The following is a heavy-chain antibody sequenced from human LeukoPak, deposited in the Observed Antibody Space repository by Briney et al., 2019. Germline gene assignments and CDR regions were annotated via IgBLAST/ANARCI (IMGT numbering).Heavy chain of an antibody. Sequence: GGSLILSCAASGFIFSSYAMKWVRQAPGKGLEWVSFINSSSSYIYYAESVKGRFTISRDKSKNTLYLQMKSLRAEDTGVYYCEKDVDRAMVLGNWGQGTLVTVSS. CDR2: INSSSSYI. V-gene: IGHV3-21*01. CDR1: GFIFSSYA. J-gene: IGHJ4*02. CDR3: EKDVDRAMVLGN. D-gene: IGHD5-18*01.